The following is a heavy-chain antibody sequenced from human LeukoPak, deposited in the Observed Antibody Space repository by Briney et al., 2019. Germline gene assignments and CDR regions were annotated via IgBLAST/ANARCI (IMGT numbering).Heavy chain of an antibody. D-gene: IGHD2-21*02. CDR1: GYSISSGYY. J-gene: IGHJ3*02. CDR2: IYHSGST. CDR3: ARDMGDCGGDCRSSYAFDI. Sequence: SETLSLTCTVSGYSISSGYYWGWIRQPPGKGLEWIGSIYHSGSTYYNPSLKSRVTISVDTSKNQFSLKLSSVTAADTAVYYCARDMGDCGGDCRSSYAFDIWGQGTMVTVSS. V-gene: IGHV4-38-2*02.